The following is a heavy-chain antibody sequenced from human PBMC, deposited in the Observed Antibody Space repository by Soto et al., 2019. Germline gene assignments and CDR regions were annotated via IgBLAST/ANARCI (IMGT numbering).Heavy chain of an antibody. CDR2: IWNDGSNS. D-gene: IGHD6-13*01. V-gene: IGHV3-33*01. Sequence: QVQLVESGGGVVQPGRSLRLSCAASGFTFNNYGMHWVRQAPGKGLEWVAVIWNDGSNSYYANSVKGRFTISRDNSKNTLYLQMSSLRAEDTAVYYCARRQISPPTRGAATARGAMDVGGQGTTVTVSS. J-gene: IGHJ6*02. CDR3: ARRQISPPTRGAATARGAMDV. CDR1: GFTFNNYG.